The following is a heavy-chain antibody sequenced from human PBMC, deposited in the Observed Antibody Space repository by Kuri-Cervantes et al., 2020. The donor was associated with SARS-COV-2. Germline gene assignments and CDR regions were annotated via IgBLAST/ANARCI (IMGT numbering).Heavy chain of an antibody. CDR2: IYYSGST. Sequence: GSLRLSCTAYGGSISSHYWSWIRQPPGKGLGWIGYIYYSGSTNYNPSLKSRVTISVDTSKNQFSLKLSSVTAADTARYFCARHSWPDTRGDTPHDPFDIWGQGTVVTVSS. CDR3: ARHSWPDTRGDTPHDPFDI. D-gene: IGHD2-21*01. CDR1: GGSISSHY. J-gene: IGHJ3*02. V-gene: IGHV4-59*08.